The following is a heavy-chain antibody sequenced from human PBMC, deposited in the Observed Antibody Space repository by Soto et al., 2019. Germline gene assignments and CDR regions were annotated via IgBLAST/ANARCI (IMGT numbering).Heavy chain of an antibody. Sequence: GASVKVSCKASGYTFTSYDINWVRQATGQGLEWMGWMNPNSGNTGYAQKFQGRVTMTRNTSISTAYMELSSLRSEDTAVYYCGYCSGGSCYSGYYGMDVWGQGTTVTVSS. CDR3: GYCSGGSCYSGYYGMDV. V-gene: IGHV1-8*01. CDR1: GYTFTSYD. CDR2: MNPNSGNT. D-gene: IGHD2-15*01. J-gene: IGHJ6*02.